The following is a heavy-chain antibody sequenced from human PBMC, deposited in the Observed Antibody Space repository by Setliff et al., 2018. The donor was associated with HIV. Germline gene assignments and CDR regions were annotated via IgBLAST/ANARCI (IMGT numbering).Heavy chain of an antibody. V-gene: IGHV3-73*01. CDR2: MRGKANSYAT. CDR1: VFTFSGSA. J-gene: IGHJ6*03. D-gene: IGHD3-10*01. Sequence: GSLRLSCAASVFTFSGSAMHCVRQASGKGLECVGHMRGKANSYATAYAASVKGRFTISRDDSKNTAYLQMSSLKTEDTAVYYCTRHREGITMVRGPYYYYMDVGGKGTTVTVSS. CDR3: TRHREGITMVRGPYYYYMDV.